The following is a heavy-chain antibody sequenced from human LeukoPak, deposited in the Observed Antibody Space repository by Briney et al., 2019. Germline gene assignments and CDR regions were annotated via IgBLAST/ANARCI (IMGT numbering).Heavy chain of an antibody. D-gene: IGHD2-2*01. J-gene: IGHJ4*02. CDR1: GFTFSSYS. CDR2: IISSSSYI. CDR3: ARDSRYCSSTNCYHDY. V-gene: IGHV3-21*01. Sequence: GGSLRLSCAASGFTFSSYSMNWVRQAPGKGLEWVSSIISSSSYIYYADSVKDRFTISRDNAKNSLYLQMNSLRAEDTAVYYCARDSRYCSSTNCYHDYWGQGTLVTVSS.